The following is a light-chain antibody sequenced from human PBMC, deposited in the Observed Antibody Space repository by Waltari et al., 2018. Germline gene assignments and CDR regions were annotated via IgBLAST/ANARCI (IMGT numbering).Light chain of an antibody. CDR2: GVS. J-gene: IGKJ1*01. CDR1: QSVTRA. Sequence: EILLTQSPGTLSLSPGDRATLSCRASQSVTRALAWYQQKPGQAPRLLIYGVSNRATGIPDRFSGSGSGTDFSLTISRLEPEDFAVYYCQHYVRLPATFGQGTKVEIK. CDR3: QHYVRLPAT. V-gene: IGKV3-20*01.